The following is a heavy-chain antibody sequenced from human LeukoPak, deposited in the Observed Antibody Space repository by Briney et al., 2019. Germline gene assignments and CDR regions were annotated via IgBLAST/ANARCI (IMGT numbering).Heavy chain of an antibody. Sequence: PGGSLRLSCAASGFTFSAYWMTWVRQAPGKGLEWVANIEQHGSEKYYLDSVKGRFTISRDNAMNSLYLRMSSLRAEDTAVYYCARHDGSGSYPNDYWGQGTLVTVSS. D-gene: IGHD3-10*01. CDR3: ARHDGSGSYPNDY. CDR1: GFTFSAYW. J-gene: IGHJ4*02. V-gene: IGHV3-7*01. CDR2: IEQHGSEK.